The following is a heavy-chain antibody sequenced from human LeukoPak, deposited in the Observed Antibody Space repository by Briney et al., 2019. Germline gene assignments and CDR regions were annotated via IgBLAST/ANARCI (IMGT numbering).Heavy chain of an antibody. CDR1: GLTFDDYA. Sequence: GGSLRLSCAASGLTFDDYAMHWVREAPGKGLEWVSGISWNSGSIGYADSVKGRFTISRDNAKNSLYLQMNSLRAEDTALYYCAKDKRRDYYYGMDVWGQGTTVTVS. CDR2: ISWNSGSI. J-gene: IGHJ6*02. CDR3: AKDKRRDYYYGMDV. D-gene: IGHD5-24*01. V-gene: IGHV3-9*01.